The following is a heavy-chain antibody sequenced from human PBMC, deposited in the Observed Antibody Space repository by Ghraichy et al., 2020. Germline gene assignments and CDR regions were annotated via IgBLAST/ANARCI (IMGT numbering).Heavy chain of an antibody. V-gene: IGHV3-21*01. J-gene: IGHJ4*02. CDR2: ISSSSSHI. CDR3: ARARDGDSLGWLL. D-gene: IGHD4-17*01. CDR1: GFTFSTYS. Sequence: GGSRRLSCAASGFTFSTYSMNWVRQAPGKGLEWVSSISSSSSHIYYADSVKGRFTISRDNAKNSLFLQMNSLRAEDTAIYYCARARDGDSLGWLLWGQGTRVTVSS.